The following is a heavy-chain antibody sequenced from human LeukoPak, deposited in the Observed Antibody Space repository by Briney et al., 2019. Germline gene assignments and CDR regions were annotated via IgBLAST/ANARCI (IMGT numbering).Heavy chain of an antibody. Sequence: SETLSLTCAVYGGSFSDYWWTWIRQPPGKGLEWIGSIYYSGSTYYNPSLKSRVTISVDTSKNQFSLKLGSVTAADTAVYYCARDYQGGYGDKTVDYWGQGTLVTVSS. CDR1: GGSFSDYW. V-gene: IGHV4-34*01. CDR3: ARDYQGGYGDKTVDY. J-gene: IGHJ4*02. CDR2: IYYSGST. D-gene: IGHD5-18*01.